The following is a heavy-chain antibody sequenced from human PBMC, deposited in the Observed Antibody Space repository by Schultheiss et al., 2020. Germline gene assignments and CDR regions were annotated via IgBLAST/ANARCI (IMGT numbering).Heavy chain of an antibody. CDR1: GGSISSYY. CDR3: ARDGAYSSSASIMDV. J-gene: IGHJ6*02. D-gene: IGHD6-13*01. CDR2: IYHSGST. Sequence: SETLSLTCTVSGGSISSYYWSWIRQPPGKGLEWIGSIYHSGSTNYNPSLKSRVTISVDKSKNQFSLKLSSVTAADTAVYYCARDGAYSSSASIMDVWGQGTTVTVSS. V-gene: IGHV4-59*12.